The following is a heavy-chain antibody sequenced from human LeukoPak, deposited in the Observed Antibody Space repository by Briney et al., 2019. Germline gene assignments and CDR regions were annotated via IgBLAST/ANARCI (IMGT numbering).Heavy chain of an antibody. CDR3: ARPTYDRSGYYFVIDY. CDR2: IYYSGST. J-gene: IGHJ4*02. D-gene: IGHD3-22*01. V-gene: IGHV4-39*01. CDR1: GGSISSNTYY. Sequence: SETLSLTCTVSGGSISSNTYYWGWIRQPPGKGLEWIGSIYYSGSTYYNPSLKSRVTISVDTSKNQFSLELSSVTAADTAVYYCARPTYDRSGYYFVIDYWGQGTLVTVSS.